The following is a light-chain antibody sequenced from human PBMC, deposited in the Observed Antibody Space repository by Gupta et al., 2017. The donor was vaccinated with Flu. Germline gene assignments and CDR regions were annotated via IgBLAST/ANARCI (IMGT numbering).Light chain of an antibody. J-gene: IGKJ5*01. CDR2: GAG. CDR3: HQYGSP. CDR1: QSVTSTH. V-gene: IGKV3-20*01. Sequence: ENVLTQSPGTLSLSPGERATPSCRASQSVTSTHLAWYQQKAGQPPRLLIYGAGSRATGIPDRVSGSEXGTDFTXTIRRLETEDFAGEDCHQYGSPFGXGTPLEIK.